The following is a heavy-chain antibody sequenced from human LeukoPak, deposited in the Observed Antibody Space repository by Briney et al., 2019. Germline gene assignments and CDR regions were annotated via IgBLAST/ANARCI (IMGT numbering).Heavy chain of an antibody. Sequence: SETLSLTCAVYGGSFSGYYWSWIRQPPGKGLEWVGEINHSGSTNYNPSLKSRVTISVDTSKNQFSLKLSSVTAADTAVYYCARAPTYGDVNWFDPWGQGTLVTVSS. CDR3: ARAPTYGDVNWFDP. D-gene: IGHD4-17*01. CDR1: GGSFSGYY. V-gene: IGHV4-34*01. CDR2: INHSGST. J-gene: IGHJ5*02.